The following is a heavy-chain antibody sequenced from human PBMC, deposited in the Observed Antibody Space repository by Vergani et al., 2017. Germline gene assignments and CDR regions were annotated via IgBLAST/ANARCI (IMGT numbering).Heavy chain of an antibody. V-gene: IGHV3-21*01. CDR3: ARGGSAAGTGFDY. D-gene: IGHD6-13*01. CDR2: ISSSSGYI. Sequence: EVQLVESGGGLVKPGGSLRLSCAASGFTFSSYSMNWVRQAPGKGLEWVSSISSSSGYIYYAESVKGRFTISRGNAKNTLYLQMNSLRAEDTAVYYCARGGSAAGTGFDYWGQGTLVTVSS. J-gene: IGHJ4*02. CDR1: GFTFSSYS.